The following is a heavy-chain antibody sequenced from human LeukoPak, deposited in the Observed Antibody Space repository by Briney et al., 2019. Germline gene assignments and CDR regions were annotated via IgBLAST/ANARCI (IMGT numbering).Heavy chain of an antibody. CDR1: GFTFSTYA. D-gene: IGHD3-3*01. CDR3: AKDATIFGVVFT. Sequence: GGSLRLSCAASGFTFSTYAVNWVRQAPGKGLEWVSTISGSGDSTYYADSVKGRFTISRDNSKNTLYLQMNSLRAEDTAVYYCAKDATIFGVVFTWGQGTLVTVSS. J-gene: IGHJ5*02. V-gene: IGHV3-23*01. CDR2: ISGSGDST.